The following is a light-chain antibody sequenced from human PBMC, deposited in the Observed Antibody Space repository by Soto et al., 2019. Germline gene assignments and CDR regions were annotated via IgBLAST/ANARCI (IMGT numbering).Light chain of an antibody. Sequence: EIVLTQSPATLSLSPGERATVSCGASQNVYFYLAWYQQKPGQAPRLLIYDASNRATGIPTRFSGSGSGTDFTLTISSLEPEDFAVYYCQQRTDWRLTFGGGTKVEVK. J-gene: IGKJ4*01. CDR2: DAS. CDR1: QNVYFY. CDR3: QQRTDWRLT. V-gene: IGKV3-11*01.